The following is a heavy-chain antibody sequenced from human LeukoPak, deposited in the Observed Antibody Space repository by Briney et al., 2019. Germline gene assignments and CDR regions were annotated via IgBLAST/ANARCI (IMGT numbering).Heavy chain of an antibody. J-gene: IGHJ5*02. CDR2: MNPNSGNT. D-gene: IGHD5-12*01. CDR1: GYTFTSYD. CDR3: ASARGYSGGSWFDP. V-gene: IGHV1-8*01. Sequence: GASVKVSCKASGYTFTSYDINWLRQATGQGLEWMGWMNPNSGNTGYAQKFQGRVTMTRNTSISTAYMELSSLRSEDTAVYYCASARGYSGGSWFDPWGQGTLVTVSS.